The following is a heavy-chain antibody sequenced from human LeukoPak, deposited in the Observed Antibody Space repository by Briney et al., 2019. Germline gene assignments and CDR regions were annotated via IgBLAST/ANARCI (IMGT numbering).Heavy chain of an antibody. V-gene: IGHV3-23*01. Sequence: LGGSLRLSCAASGFTFSSHPMSWVRLAPGKGLEWVSSIRGSGDSTYYADSVKGRFTISRDNSKNTLYLQMNSLRAEDTAVYYCARVAVAGTLLYYYMDVWGKGTTVTISS. CDR2: IRGSGDST. CDR1: GFTFSSHP. J-gene: IGHJ6*03. CDR3: ARVAVAGTLLYYYMDV. D-gene: IGHD6-19*01.